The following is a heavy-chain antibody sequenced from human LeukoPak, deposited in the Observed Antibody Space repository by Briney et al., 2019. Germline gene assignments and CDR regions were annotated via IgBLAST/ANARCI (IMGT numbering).Heavy chain of an antibody. J-gene: IGHJ4*02. CDR2: INPNSGGT. Sequence: ASVKVSCKACGYTFTGYYMHWVRQAPGQGLEWMGRINPNSGGTNYAQKFQGRVTMTRNTSISTAYMELSSLRSEDTAVYYCARDRGDYGDYLFDYWGQGTLVTVSS. D-gene: IGHD4-17*01. CDR3: ARDRGDYGDYLFDY. V-gene: IGHV1-2*06. CDR1: GYTFTGYY.